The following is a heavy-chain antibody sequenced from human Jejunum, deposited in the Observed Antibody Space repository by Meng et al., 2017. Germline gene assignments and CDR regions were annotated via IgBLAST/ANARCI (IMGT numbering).Heavy chain of an antibody. J-gene: IGHJ4*02. CDR1: GYTFSVYF. Sequence: QVTIVQSGAEVKRPGASVNVSCKASGYTFSVYFYHWGRQAPGQGLEWVGRLNPINGDTIYAQKFQGRITMTRDTSISTAYMELSSLTFDDTAVYYCARDIAEKLVPDAILWGPGTLVTVSS. CDR2: LNPINGDT. V-gene: IGHV1-2*06. D-gene: IGHD2-2*02. CDR3: ARDIAEKLVPDAIL.